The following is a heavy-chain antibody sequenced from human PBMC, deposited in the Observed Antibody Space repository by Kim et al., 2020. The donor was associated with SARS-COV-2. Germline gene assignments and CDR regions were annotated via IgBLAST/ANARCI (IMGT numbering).Heavy chain of an antibody. Sequence: TNYAQKLQGRVTMTRDTSISTAYMELSRLRSDDTAVYYCARGVRTTTDYWGQGTLVTVSS. CDR3: ARGVRTTTDY. D-gene: IGHD1-1*01. J-gene: IGHJ4*02. V-gene: IGHV1-2*02. CDR2: T.